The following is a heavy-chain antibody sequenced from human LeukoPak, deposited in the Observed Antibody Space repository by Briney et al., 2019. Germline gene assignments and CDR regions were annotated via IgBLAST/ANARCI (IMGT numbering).Heavy chain of an antibody. CDR2: INPNSGGT. CDR3: ARVPRRVVVPAAILFDP. J-gene: IGHJ5*02. Sequence: ASVKVSCKASGYTLTGYYMHWVRQAPGQGLEWMGWINPNSGGTNYAQKFQGRVTMTRDTSISTAYMELSRLRSDDTAVYYCARVPRRVVVPAAILFDPWGQGTLVTVSS. D-gene: IGHD2-2*02. V-gene: IGHV1-2*02. CDR1: GYTLTGYY.